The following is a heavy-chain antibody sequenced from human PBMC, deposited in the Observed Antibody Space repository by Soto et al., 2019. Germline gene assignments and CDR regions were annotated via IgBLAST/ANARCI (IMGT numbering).Heavy chain of an antibody. D-gene: IGHD3-10*02. V-gene: IGHV4-59*01. CDR3: QAEDGIRDVRSVSAFLLNRSSDL. Sequence: PGNGLEWIGYIYYSGSTNHNPSLKSRVTIAVDTSKNQFSLKLSSVTGADTAVFFFQAEDGIRDVRSVSAFLLNRSSDL. CDR2: IYYSGST. J-gene: IGHJ2*01.